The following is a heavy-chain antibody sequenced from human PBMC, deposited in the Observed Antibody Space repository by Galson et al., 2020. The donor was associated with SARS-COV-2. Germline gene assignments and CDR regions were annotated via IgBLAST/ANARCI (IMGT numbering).Heavy chain of an antibody. Sequence: SETLSLTCTVSGGSISSYYWSWIRQPPGKGLEWIGYISYSGSTNYNPSLKSRVTISVDTSKNQFSLKLSSVTAADTAVYYGARQISLRLPAHPIYYYYYMDVWGKGTTVTVSS. CDR1: GGSISSYY. CDR3: ARQISLRLPAHPIYYYYYMDV. CDR2: ISYSGST. J-gene: IGHJ6*03. D-gene: IGHD5-12*01. V-gene: IGHV4-59*08.